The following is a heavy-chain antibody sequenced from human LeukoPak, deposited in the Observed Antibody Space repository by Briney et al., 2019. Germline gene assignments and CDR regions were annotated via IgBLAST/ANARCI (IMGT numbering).Heavy chain of an antibody. CDR2: IYSSGIT. CDR3: GRQVEGAWDL. J-gene: IGHJ3*01. CDR1: GGSIRDYY. Sequence: PSETLSLTCTVSGGSIRDYYWNWIRQPAGKGLEWIGRIYSSGITDYNPSLKSRVTMSVDTSKNQVSLKLSSVTAADTAFYYCGRQVEGAWDLWGQATMVTVSS. V-gene: IGHV4-4*07.